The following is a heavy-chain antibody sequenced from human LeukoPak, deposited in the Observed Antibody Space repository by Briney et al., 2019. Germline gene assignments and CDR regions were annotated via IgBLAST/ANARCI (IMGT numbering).Heavy chain of an antibody. V-gene: IGHV1-8*01. J-gene: IGHJ5*02. D-gene: IGHD3-10*01. CDR2: VNPNSGNT. Sequence: GASVKVSCKASGYTFTSYDINWVRQATGQGLEWMGWVNPNSGNTGYAQKFQGRVTMTMNTSITTAYMELISLRSEDTAVYYCARLARYYYGSGSNQPQRNWFAPWGQGTLVTVSS. CDR3: ARLARYYYGSGSNQPQRNWFAP. CDR1: GYTFTSYD.